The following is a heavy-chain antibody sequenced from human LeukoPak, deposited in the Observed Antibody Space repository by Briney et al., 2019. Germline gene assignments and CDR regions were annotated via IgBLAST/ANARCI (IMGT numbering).Heavy chain of an antibody. J-gene: IGHJ4*02. Sequence: GGFPRLSCAASGFSFSSYNRNWVRQAPGKGLEGGWYINSSSSSMYYADSVKGRFTISKDNAKNSLYLQMNSVRAEDTAVYYCARAPQHDSSGPYCDCWGQGTLVTVS. CDR3: ARAPQHDSSGPYCDC. CDR1: GFSFSSYN. D-gene: IGHD3-22*01. CDR2: INSSSSSM. V-gene: IGHV3-48*04.